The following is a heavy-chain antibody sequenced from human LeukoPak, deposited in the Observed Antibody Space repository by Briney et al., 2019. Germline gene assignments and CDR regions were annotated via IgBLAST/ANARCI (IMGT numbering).Heavy chain of an antibody. Sequence: SETLSLTCIDSGASIDTSAYKWGWIRQPPGKGLEWIGSIYHSGSSYDNPSLKSRLTLSIDTSRNQFSLTLKSVTAADSGVYFCAREILYDSTAYYLWGQGTVVTVSS. D-gene: IGHD3-22*01. CDR3: AREILYDSTAYYL. CDR2: IYHSGSS. CDR1: GASIDTSAYK. V-gene: IGHV4-39*01. J-gene: IGHJ4*02.